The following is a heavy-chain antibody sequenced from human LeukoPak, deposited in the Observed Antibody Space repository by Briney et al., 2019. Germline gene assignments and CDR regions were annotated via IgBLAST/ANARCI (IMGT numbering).Heavy chain of an antibody. CDR2: IIPIFGTA. CDR1: GGTFSSYA. Sequence: SVKVSCKASGGTFSSYAISWVRQAPGQWLELMGGIIPIFGTANYAQTFQGRVTITADESTSTAYMELSSLRSEDTAVYYCARVVGQLGASVDYWGQGTLVTVSS. CDR3: ARVVGQLGASVDY. D-gene: IGHD1-26*01. V-gene: IGHV1-69*01. J-gene: IGHJ4*02.